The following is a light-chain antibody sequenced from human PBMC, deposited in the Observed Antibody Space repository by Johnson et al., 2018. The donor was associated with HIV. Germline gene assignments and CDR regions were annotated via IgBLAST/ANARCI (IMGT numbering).Light chain of an antibody. CDR3: GTWDGSLRAGF. V-gene: IGLV1-51*01. CDR2: DNN. CDR1: SSNIGNNY. Sequence: QSVLTQPPSVSAAPGQKVTISCSGSSSNIGNNYVSWYQQIPGTAPKLLIYDNNKRPSGIPDRFSGSKPGTSATLGITGLQTGDEADYYCGTWDGSLRAGFFGTGTKVTVL. J-gene: IGLJ1*01.